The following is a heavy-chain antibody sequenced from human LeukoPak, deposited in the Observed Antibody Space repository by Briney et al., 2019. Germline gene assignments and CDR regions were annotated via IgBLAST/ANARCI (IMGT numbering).Heavy chain of an antibody. Sequence: SETLSLTCTVPGGSISSSSYYWGWIRQPPGKGLEWIGSIYYSGTTYYNPSLKSRVTISVDTSKNQFSLKLSSVTAADTAAYYCARQRYYYGMDVWGQGTTVTVSS. CDR3: ARQRYYYGMDV. CDR2: IYYSGTT. CDR1: GGSISSSSYY. V-gene: IGHV4-39*01. J-gene: IGHJ6*02.